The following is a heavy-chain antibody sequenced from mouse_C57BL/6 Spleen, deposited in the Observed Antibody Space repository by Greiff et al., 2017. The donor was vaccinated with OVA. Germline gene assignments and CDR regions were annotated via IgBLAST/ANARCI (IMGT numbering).Heavy chain of an antibody. D-gene: IGHD1-1*01. J-gene: IGHJ2*01. V-gene: IGHV1-42*01. CDR1: GYSFTGYY. CDR2: INPSTGGT. CDR3: ARSGYYGSYYFDY. Sequence: VHVKQSGPELVKPGASVKISCKASGYSFTGYYMNWVKQSPEKSLEWIGEINPSTGGTTYNQKFKAKATLTVDKSSSTAYMQLKSLTSEDSAVYYCARSGYYGSYYFDYWGQGTTLTVSS.